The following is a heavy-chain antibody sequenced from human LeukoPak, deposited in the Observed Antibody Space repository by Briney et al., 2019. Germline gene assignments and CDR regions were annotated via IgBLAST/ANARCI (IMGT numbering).Heavy chain of an antibody. CDR1: GFTFSSYA. Sequence: GGSLRLSCAASGFTFSSYAMSWVRQAPAKGLEWVSSISSSNTYIYYADSVKARFTISRDNAKNSQYLQMNSLRAEDTAVYYCARSLGGFDIWGQGTRVTVSS. CDR2: ISSSNTYI. J-gene: IGHJ3*02. V-gene: IGHV3-21*06. CDR3: ARSLGGFDI. D-gene: IGHD3-3*01.